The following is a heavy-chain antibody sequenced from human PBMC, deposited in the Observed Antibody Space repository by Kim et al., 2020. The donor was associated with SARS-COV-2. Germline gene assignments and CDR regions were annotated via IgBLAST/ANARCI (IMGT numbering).Heavy chain of an antibody. CDR3: ARQTPRGYNLYDINH. CDR1: GGSITTSPYY. V-gene: IGHV4-39*01. J-gene: IGHJ5*02. Sequence: SETLSLTCTVSGGSITTSPYYWVWIRQPPGKGLEWIGSISYSGSTFYNPSLKSRVTLSVDTSKNQFSRKLSSVIAADTSVYYCARQTPRGYNLYDINHWGQGTLVAVSS. D-gene: IGHD5-12*01. CDR2: ISYSGST.